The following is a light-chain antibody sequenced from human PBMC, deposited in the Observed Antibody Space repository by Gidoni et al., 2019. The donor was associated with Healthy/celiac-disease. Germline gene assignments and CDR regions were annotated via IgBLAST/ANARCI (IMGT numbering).Light chain of an antibody. Sequence: DIQMTQSPSSLSASVGDRVTITCRASQSISNYLNWYQQKPGKAPKLLIYAASSLQSGVPSRFSGSVSGTDCTLTISSLQPEDFATCYCQQSYSTRGSFGQGTKLEIK. J-gene: IGKJ2*03. V-gene: IGKV1-39*01. CDR2: AAS. CDR3: QQSYSTRGS. CDR1: QSISNY.